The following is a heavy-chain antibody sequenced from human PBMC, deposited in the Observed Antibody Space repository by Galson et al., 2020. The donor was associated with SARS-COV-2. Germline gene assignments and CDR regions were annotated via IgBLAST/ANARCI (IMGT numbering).Heavy chain of an antibody. CDR3: ARGIIGYYYYGMDV. Sequence: GGSLRLSCAASGFTFDDYGMSWVRQAPGKGLEWVSGINWNGGSTGYADSVKGRFTISRDNAKNSLYLQMNSLRAEDTALYHCARGIIGYYYYGMDVWGQGTTVTVSS. CDR1: GFTFDDYG. CDR2: INWNGGST. J-gene: IGHJ6*02. V-gene: IGHV3-20*01.